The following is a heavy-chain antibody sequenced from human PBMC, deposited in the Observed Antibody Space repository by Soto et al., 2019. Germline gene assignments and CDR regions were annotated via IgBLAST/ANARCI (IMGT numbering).Heavy chain of an antibody. Sequence: QVQLVQSGAEVKKPGSSVKVSCKASGGTFSSYAISWVRQAPGQGLEWMGGIIPIFGTANYAQKSQGRATITADESTSTAYMALSRLSPEDTPVYYCARVLRRDGYSALDYWGQGTLVTVSS. V-gene: IGHV1-69*12. D-gene: IGHD2-15*01. J-gene: IGHJ4*02. CDR1: GGTFSSYA. CDR2: IIPIFGTA. CDR3: ARVLRRDGYSALDY.